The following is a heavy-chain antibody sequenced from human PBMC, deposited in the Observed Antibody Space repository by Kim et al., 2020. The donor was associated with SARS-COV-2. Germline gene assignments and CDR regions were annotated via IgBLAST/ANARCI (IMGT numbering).Heavy chain of an antibody. V-gene: IGHV4-30-2*04. J-gene: IGHJ6*02. D-gene: IGHD6-19*01. CDR3: ARGYSSGWYGNYYYGMDV. Sequence: LKSRVTMSVDTSKNQFSLKLSSVTAADTAVYYCARGYSSGWYGNYYYGMDVWGQGTTVTVSS.